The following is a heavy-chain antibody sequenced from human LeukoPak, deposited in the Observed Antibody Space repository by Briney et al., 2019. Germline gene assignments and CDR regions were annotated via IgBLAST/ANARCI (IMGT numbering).Heavy chain of an antibody. Sequence: ASVKVSCKASGYTFTSYGISWVLQAPGQGLEWMGWMNPNSGNTGYAQKFQGRVTITRNTSISTAYMELSSLRSEDTAVYYCARGSSSWYGDLFDYWGQGTLVTVSS. V-gene: IGHV1-8*03. CDR2: MNPNSGNT. J-gene: IGHJ4*02. CDR1: GYTFTSYG. D-gene: IGHD6-13*01. CDR3: ARGSSSWYGDLFDY.